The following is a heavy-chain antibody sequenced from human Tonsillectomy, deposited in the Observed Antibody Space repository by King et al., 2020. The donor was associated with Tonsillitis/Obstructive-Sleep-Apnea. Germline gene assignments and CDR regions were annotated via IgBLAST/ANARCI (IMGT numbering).Heavy chain of an antibody. CDR1: GVSFSDHP. D-gene: IGHD3-3*01. Sequence: VQLVESGGGLIQPGGSLRLSCSVSGVSFSDHPMSWVRQAPGKGLESGLLIYGAGITFYADSVKGRFTISRDSSKNTLYLQMNSLRGEDTAVYYCARDGGSGRGGQGTLVTVSS. J-gene: IGHJ4*02. CDR2: IYGAGIT. CDR3: ARDGGSGR. V-gene: IGHV3-53*01.